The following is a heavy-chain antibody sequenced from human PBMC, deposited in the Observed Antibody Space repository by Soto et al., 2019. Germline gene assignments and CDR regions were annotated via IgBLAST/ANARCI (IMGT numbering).Heavy chain of an antibody. Sequence: QVQLVQSGAEVKKPGSSVKVSCKTSGGTISNYAISWVRQAPGQGLEWMGGIIPLFGTTNYAQKFQGRVTIXADXSXRTADMELSSLRSEDTAVYYCARGGFWSGYYSWFDPWGQGTLVTVSS. V-gene: IGHV1-69*12. J-gene: IGHJ5*02. CDR3: ARGGFWSGYYSWFDP. D-gene: IGHD3-3*01. CDR2: IIPLFGTT. CDR1: GGTISNYA.